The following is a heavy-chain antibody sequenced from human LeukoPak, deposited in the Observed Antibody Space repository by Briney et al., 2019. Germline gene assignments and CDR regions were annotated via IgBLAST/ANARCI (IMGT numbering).Heavy chain of an antibody. CDR2: IMSDGSSK. Sequence: GGSLRLSCAATGFPFKRFWMHWVRQAPGKGLVGVARIMSDGSSKNYADSVKGRFTISRDNAKNTLYLQMNSLRAEDTALYYCAREDVDITVATSGAFDIWGQGTMVTVSS. CDR1: GFPFKRFW. D-gene: IGHD6-19*01. CDR3: AREDVDITVATSGAFDI. V-gene: IGHV3-74*01. J-gene: IGHJ3*02.